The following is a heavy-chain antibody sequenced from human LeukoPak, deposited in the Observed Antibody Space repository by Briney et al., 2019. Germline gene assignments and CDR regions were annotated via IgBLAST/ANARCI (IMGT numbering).Heavy chain of an antibody. J-gene: IGHJ4*02. V-gene: IGHV3-21*01. CDR3: AKDRGRMIVVVPATKWGSCDY. CDR1: GFTFSSYT. D-gene: IGHD2-2*01. CDR2: ISSSGSYI. Sequence: PGGSLRLSCAASGFTFSSYTMSWVRQAPGKGLEWVSSISSSGSYIYYADAVKGRFTISRDNSKNTLSLQMNSLRAEDTAVYYCAKDRGRMIVVVPATKWGSCDYWGQGTLVTVSS.